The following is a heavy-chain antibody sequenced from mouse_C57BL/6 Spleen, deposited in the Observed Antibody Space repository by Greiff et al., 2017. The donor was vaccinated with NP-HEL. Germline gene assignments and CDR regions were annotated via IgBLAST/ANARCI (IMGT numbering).Heavy chain of an antibody. CDR3: GRRHDGCLCYFDD. D-gene: IGHD2-3*01. J-gene: IGHJ2*01. V-gene: IGHV1-50*01. CDR1: GYTFTSYW. Sequence: VQLQQPGAELVKPGASVKLSCKASGYTFTSYWMQWVKQRPGQGLEWIGEIDPSDSYTNYNQKFKGKATLTVDTSSSTAYMQLSSLTSEDSAVYYCGRRHDGCLCYFDDWGKGTTLTVSS. CDR2: IDPSDSYT.